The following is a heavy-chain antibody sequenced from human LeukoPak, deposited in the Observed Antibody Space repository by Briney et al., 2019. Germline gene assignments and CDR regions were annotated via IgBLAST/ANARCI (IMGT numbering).Heavy chain of an antibody. V-gene: IGHV4-31*03. Sequence: SETLSLTCTVSGGSISSGGYYWNWIRQHPGKGLEWIGYIFYSGSTYYNPSLKSRVTISVDTSKNQFSLKLSSVTAADTAVYFGARVPTDDAFDIWGQGTMVTVSS. CDR2: IFYSGST. J-gene: IGHJ3*02. CDR3: ARVPTDDAFDI. CDR1: GGSISSGGYY.